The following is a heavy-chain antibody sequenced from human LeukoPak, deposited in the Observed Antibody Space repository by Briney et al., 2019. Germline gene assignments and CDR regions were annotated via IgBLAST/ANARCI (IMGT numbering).Heavy chain of an antibody. Sequence: GGTLRLSCGASGFTFSSYAMSWVRQAPGKGLEWVSRISASGGSTYYGDSVKGRFTISRDNSKNTLYLQMNSLRAEDTAVYYCASPKAGPLRRPLGYWGQGTLVTVSS. D-gene: IGHD4-17*01. CDR3: ASPKAGPLRRPLGY. CDR1: GFTFSSYA. V-gene: IGHV3-23*01. CDR2: ISASGGST. J-gene: IGHJ4*02.